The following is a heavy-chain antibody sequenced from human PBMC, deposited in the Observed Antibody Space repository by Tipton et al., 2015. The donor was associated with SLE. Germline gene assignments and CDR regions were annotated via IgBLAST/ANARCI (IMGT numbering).Heavy chain of an antibody. V-gene: IGHV4-59*01. Sequence: TLSLTCTVSGGSISSYYWSWIRQPPGKGLEWIGYIYYSGSTNYNPSLKSRVTISVDTSKNQFSLKLSSVTAADTAVYYCARGVATTVNPYDAFDIWRQGTMVTVSS. CDR3: ARGVATTVNPYDAFDI. D-gene: IGHD4-17*01. CDR1: GGSISSYY. CDR2: IYYSGST. J-gene: IGHJ3*02.